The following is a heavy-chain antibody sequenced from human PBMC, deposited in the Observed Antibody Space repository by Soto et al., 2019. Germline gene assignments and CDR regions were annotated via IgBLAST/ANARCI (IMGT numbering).Heavy chain of an antibody. D-gene: IGHD1-26*01. CDR1: VFTFSSYC. Sequence: PGGSLRLSCASSVFTFSSYCMHCVGHAPGKWLEWVAVIWYDGSNKYYADSVKGRFAISRDNSKNTLYLQMNSLRAEDTAVYYCARDSGILPRVHNWFEPWGQGTLVIVSS. CDR2: IWYDGSNK. J-gene: IGHJ5*02. CDR3: ARDSGILPRVHNWFEP. V-gene: IGHV3-33*01.